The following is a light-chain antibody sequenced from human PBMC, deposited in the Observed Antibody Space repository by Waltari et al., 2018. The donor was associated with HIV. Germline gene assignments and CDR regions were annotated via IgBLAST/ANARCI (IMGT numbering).Light chain of an antibody. V-gene: IGKV3-11*01. CDR3: HQRSNSPPYT. Sequence: EIVLTQSPATLSLSPGEIATLSCRASQSVSSYLAWYQQKPGQAPRLLIYDASNSATGIPTSFSGSGSGSDFTLTISSLDPDDFTVYFCHQRSNSPPYTFSERTTIEI. CDR1: QSVSSY. CDR2: DAS. J-gene: IGKJ2*01.